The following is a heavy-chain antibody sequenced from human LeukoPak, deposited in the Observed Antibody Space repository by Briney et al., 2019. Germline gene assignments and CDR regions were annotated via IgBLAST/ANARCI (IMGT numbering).Heavy chain of an antibody. CDR3: AREAWGYGYYDSSGYYEI. J-gene: IGHJ4*02. V-gene: IGHV4-59*01. Sequence: PSETLSLTCTVSGGSISSYYWSWIRQPPGKGLEWIGYIYYSGSTNYNPSLKSRVTISVDTSKNQFPLKLSSVTAADTAVYYCAREAWGYGYYDSSGYYEIWGQGTLVTVSS. CDR1: GGSISSYY. D-gene: IGHD3-22*01. CDR2: IYYSGST.